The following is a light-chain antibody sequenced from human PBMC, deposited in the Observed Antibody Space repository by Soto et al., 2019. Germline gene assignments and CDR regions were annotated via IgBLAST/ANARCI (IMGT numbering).Light chain of an antibody. CDR1: SSDVGGYNF. J-gene: IGLJ1*01. Sequence: QSALTQPASVSGSPGQSITISCTGTSSDVGGYNFVSWYQQHPGKVPKLMIFDVNRRPSGVSDRFSGSKTGNTASLTISGLQAEDEGDYYCCSYTSSSTHVFGSGTKVTVL. CDR3: CSYTSSSTHV. V-gene: IGLV2-14*03. CDR2: DVN.